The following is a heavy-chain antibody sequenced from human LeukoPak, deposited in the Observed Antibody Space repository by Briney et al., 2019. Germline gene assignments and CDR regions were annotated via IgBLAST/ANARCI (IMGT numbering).Heavy chain of an antibody. CDR2: IYYSGST. V-gene: IGHV4-59*01. CDR1: GGSISSYY. D-gene: IGHD6-13*01. J-gene: IGHJ4*02. CDR3: ARASSSWIKFDY. Sequence: SETLSLTCTVSGGSISSYYWNWIRQPPGKGLEWIGYIYYSGSTNYNPSLKSRVTISVDTSKNQFSLKLNSVTAADTAVYYCARASSSWIKFDYWGQGTLVTVSS.